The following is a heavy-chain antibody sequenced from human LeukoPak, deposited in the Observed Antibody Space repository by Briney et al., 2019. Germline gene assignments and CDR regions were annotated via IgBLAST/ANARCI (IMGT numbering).Heavy chain of an antibody. CDR3: ARGRYYYDSSGYSPFDI. V-gene: IGHV4-4*07. J-gene: IGHJ3*02. D-gene: IGHD3-22*01. CDR1: GGSISSYY. CDR2: IHTSGST. Sequence: SETLSLTCAVSGGSISSYYWSWIRQSAGKGLEWIGQIHTSGSTYYNPSLKSRVTMSEDMSKNQFSLRLTSVTVADTAVYYCARGRYYYDSSGYSPFDIWGQGTMVTVSS.